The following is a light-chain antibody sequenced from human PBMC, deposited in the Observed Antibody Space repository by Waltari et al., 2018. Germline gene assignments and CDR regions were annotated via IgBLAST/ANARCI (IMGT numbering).Light chain of an antibody. CDR2: GAS. Sequence: EIVMTQSPATLSVSPGEGATLSCSASQSVGSNLAWYQHKPGQAPRLLIFGASRRASGIPARFSGSGSGTEFTLTISSLQSEDFALYYCQQYHDWPPYTFGQGTKLEIK. CDR3: QQYHDWPPYT. J-gene: IGKJ2*01. V-gene: IGKV3-15*01. CDR1: QSVGSN.